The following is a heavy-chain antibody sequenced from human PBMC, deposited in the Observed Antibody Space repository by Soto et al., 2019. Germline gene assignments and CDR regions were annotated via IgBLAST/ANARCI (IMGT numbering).Heavy chain of an antibody. D-gene: IGHD3-3*02. Sequence: QVHLVQSGAEVRKPGASVKVSCKTSGYNFRSYGVSWVRQAPGQGFEWLGWISPYTDQTDYAQKFQGRLTLTTDTSMSTFYMDLRSQTSDDTAVYYCAIDYHLGPRHGYGIDVWGQGTTVIVSS. CDR1: GYNFRSYG. V-gene: IGHV1-18*01. CDR2: ISPYTDQT. CDR3: AIDYHLGPRHGYGIDV. J-gene: IGHJ6*02.